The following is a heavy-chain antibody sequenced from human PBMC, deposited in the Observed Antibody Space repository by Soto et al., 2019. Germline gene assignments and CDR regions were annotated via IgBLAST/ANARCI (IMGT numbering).Heavy chain of an antibody. CDR3: ARGDRDCSGGSCYMLDY. Sequence: ASVKVSCKASGYTFTSYDINWVRQATGRGLEWMGWMNPNSGNTGYAQKFQGRVTMTRNTSISTAYMELSSLRSEDTAVYYCARGDRDCSGGSCYMLDYWGQGTLVTVSS. D-gene: IGHD2-15*01. CDR2: MNPNSGNT. V-gene: IGHV1-8*01. J-gene: IGHJ4*02. CDR1: GYTFTSYD.